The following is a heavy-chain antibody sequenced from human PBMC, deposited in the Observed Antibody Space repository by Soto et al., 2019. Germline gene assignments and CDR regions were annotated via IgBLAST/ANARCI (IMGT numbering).Heavy chain of an antibody. CDR3: ARDRSTKAAAGLYYYYYSMDV. Sequence: SETLSLTCTVSGGSINSGDYSWTWIRQPPGKGLEWIGYIYHTGTTYYNMSLKSRVTISVDTSKNQFSLKLSSVTAADTAVYYCARDRSTKAAAGLYYYYYSMDVWGQGTTVTVSS. D-gene: IGHD6-13*01. CDR1: GGSINSGDYS. J-gene: IGHJ6*02. CDR2: IYHTGTT. V-gene: IGHV4-30-2*01.